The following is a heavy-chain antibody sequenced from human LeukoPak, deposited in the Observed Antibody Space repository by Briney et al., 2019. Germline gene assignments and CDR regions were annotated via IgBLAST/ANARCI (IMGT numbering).Heavy chain of an antibody. V-gene: IGHV5-51*01. Sequence: GESLKISCKGSGYRFTNYWIGWVRQMPGKGLEWMGIIYPGDSNTRYSPSFQGQVTISADKSISTAYLQWSSLKASDTAMYYCARHDSSGYYYHRRDDAFDIWGQGTMVTVSS. CDR1: GYRFTNYW. J-gene: IGHJ3*02. D-gene: IGHD3-22*01. CDR2: IYPGDSNT. CDR3: ARHDSSGYYYHRRDDAFDI.